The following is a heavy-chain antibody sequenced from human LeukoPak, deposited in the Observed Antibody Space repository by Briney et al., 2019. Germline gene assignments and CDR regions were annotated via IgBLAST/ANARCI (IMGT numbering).Heavy chain of an antibody. D-gene: IGHD3-22*01. Sequence: SETLSLTCTVSGGPISSYYWSWIRQPPGKGLEWIGYIYYSGSTNYNPSLKSRVTISVDTSKNQFSLKLSSVTAADTAVYYCARLPVYYDSSGYYYGFDYWGQGTLVTVSS. V-gene: IGHV4-59*08. CDR1: GGPISSYY. CDR3: ARLPVYYDSSGYYYGFDY. CDR2: IYYSGST. J-gene: IGHJ4*02.